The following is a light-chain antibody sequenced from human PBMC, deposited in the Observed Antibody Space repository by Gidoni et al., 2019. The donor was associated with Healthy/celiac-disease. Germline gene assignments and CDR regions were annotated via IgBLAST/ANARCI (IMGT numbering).Light chain of an antibody. V-gene: IGKV3-20*01. CDR1: QSVSSSY. J-gene: IGKJ2*03. CDR2: CAS. Sequence: ESVLTQYPVTLSLSPGETATLSCRASQSVSSSYLALYQQKPGQAPRLLIYCASSRATGIPDMFSGSVSGTDFTLTLSRLEPEDFAVYYCPQYGSSYSFGQGTKLEIK. CDR3: PQYGSSYS.